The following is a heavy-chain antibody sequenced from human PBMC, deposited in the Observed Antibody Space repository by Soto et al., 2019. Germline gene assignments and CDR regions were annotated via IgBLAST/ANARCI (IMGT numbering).Heavy chain of an antibody. CDR3: ASSPRGYCSSTSCRELGNYYGMAV. CDR1: GYSFTSFW. J-gene: IGHJ6*04. CDR2: IDPSDSYT. D-gene: IGHD2-2*01. Sequence: GESLKISCKGSGYSFTSFWISWVRQMPGKGLEWMGRIDPSDSYTNYSPSFQGHVTISADKSISTAYLQWSSLKASDTAMYYCASSPRGYCSSTSCRELGNYYGMAVSGKGTTVPV. V-gene: IGHV5-10-1*01.